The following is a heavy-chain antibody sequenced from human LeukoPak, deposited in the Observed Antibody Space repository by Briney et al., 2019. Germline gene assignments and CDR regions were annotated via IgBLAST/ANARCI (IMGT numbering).Heavy chain of an antibody. CDR1: GYTFTNFD. J-gene: IGHJ3*02. V-gene: IGHV1-8*01. CDR3: AREYREEGDAFDI. Sequence: GASVRVSCKASGYTFTNFDINWVRQATGQGLEWVGWMNPKTGNTGSAQKFQGRVTITGNTSISTAYMELSSLRSEDTAVYYCAREYREEGDAFDIWGQGTMVTVSS. CDR2: MNPKTGNT. D-gene: IGHD2-2*01.